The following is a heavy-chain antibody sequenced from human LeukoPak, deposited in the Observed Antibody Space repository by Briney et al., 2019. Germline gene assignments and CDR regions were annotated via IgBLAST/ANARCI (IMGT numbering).Heavy chain of an antibody. D-gene: IGHD6-13*01. V-gene: IGHV3-30*02. Sequence: GGSLRLSCAASGFTFSSYGMHWVRQAPGKGLEWVAFIRYDGSNKYYADSVKGRFTISRDNSKNTLYLQMNSLRAEDTAVYYCAKDGGYGYSSPRYYFDYWGQGTLDTVSS. J-gene: IGHJ4*02. CDR2: IRYDGSNK. CDR3: AKDGGYGYSSPRYYFDY. CDR1: GFTFSSYG.